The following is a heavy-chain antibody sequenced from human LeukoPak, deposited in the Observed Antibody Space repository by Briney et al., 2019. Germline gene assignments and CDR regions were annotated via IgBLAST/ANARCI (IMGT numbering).Heavy chain of an antibody. D-gene: IGHD3-22*01. Sequence: SETLSLTCTVSGGSISSSSYYWGWIRQPPGKGMEWIGSIYYSGSTYYNPSLKSRVIISVDTSKNQFSLKLSSVTAADTAVYYCARDPYDSSGSDAFDIWGQGTMVTVSS. V-gene: IGHV4-39*07. CDR3: ARDPYDSSGSDAFDI. J-gene: IGHJ3*02. CDR1: GGSISSSSYY. CDR2: IYYSGST.